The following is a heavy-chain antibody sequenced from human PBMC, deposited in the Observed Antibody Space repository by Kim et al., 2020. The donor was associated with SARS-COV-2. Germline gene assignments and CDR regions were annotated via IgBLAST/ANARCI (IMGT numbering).Heavy chain of an antibody. CDR3: ARSSSRFVGDYYYYYYMDV. V-gene: IGHV4-59*01. Sequence: SETLSLTCTVSGGSISSYYWSWIRQPPGKGLEWIGYIYYSGSTNYNPSLKSRVTISVDTSKNQFSLKLSSVTAADTAVYYCARSSSRFVGDYYYYYYMDVWGKGTTVTVSS. J-gene: IGHJ6*03. D-gene: IGHD6-6*01. CDR2: IYYSGST. CDR1: GGSISSYY.